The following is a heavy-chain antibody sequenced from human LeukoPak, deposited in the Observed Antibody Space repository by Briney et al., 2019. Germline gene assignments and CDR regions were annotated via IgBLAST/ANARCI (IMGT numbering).Heavy chain of an antibody. CDR3: ARSITMVRGVIKYNWFDP. V-gene: IGHV4-4*07. CDR2: IYTSGST. J-gene: IGHJ5*02. CDR1: GGSISSYY. D-gene: IGHD3-10*01. Sequence: SETLSLTCTVSGGSISSYYWSWIRQPAGKGLEWIGRIYTSGSTNCNPSLKSRVTMSVDTSKNQFSLKLSSVTAADTAVYYCARSITMVRGVIKYNWFDPWGQGTLVTVSS.